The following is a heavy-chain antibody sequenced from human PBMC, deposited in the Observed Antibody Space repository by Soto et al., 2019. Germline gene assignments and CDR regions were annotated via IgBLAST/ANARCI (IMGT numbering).Heavy chain of an antibody. V-gene: IGHV4-38-2*02. CDR1: GYSISSGYY. J-gene: IGHJ5*02. D-gene: IGHD5-12*01. CDR2: MYHSGST. Sequence: SETLSLTCTVSGYSISSGYYWTWIRQPPGKGLEWIGSMYHSGSTFYNPSLRSRVTISLDTSKNQFSLKLSSVTASDTAVYYCARDTSGYYWFDPWGPGTLVTVLL. CDR3: ARDTSGYYWFDP.